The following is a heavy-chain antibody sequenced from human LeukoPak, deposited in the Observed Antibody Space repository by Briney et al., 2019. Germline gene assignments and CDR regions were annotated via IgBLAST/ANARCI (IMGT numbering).Heavy chain of an antibody. CDR1: GFTFSSYA. Sequence: GGSLRLSCAASGFTFSSYAMHWVRQAPGKGLEWVAVISYDGSNKYYADSVKGRFTISRDNSKNTLYLQMNSLRAEDTAVYYCAREIGGDSSGYYFDYWGQGTLVTVSS. CDR3: AREIGGDSSGYYFDY. J-gene: IGHJ4*02. D-gene: IGHD3-22*01. CDR2: ISYDGSNK. V-gene: IGHV3-30-3*01.